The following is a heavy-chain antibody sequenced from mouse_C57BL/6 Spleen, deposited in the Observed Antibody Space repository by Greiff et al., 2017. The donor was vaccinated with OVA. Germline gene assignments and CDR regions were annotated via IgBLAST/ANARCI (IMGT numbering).Heavy chain of an antibody. CDR2: ISDGGSYT. D-gene: IGHD1-1*01. Sequence: EVQGVESGGGLVKPGGSLKLSCAASGFTFSSYAMSWVRQTPEKRLEWVATISDGGSYTYYPDNVKGRFTISRDNAKNNLYLQMSHLKSEDTAMYYCARESYYGSSLYWYFDVWGTGTTVTVSS. V-gene: IGHV5-4*01. CDR1: GFTFSSYA. J-gene: IGHJ1*03. CDR3: ARESYYGSSLYWYFDV.